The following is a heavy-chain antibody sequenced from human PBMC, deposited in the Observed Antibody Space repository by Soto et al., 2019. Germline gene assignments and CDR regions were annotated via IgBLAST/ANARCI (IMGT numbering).Heavy chain of an antibody. CDR1: GGSISSTSHH. D-gene: IGHD6-13*01. Sequence: PSETLSLTCTVSGGSISSTSHHWAWIRQPPGKGLEWIGSIYYSGTTYYNPSLKSRLTIFVDTSKNQFSLKLSSVTAADTALYYCKREGSSPSKYWSQGTLVTVS. CDR3: KREGSSPSKY. CDR2: IYYSGTT. V-gene: IGHV4-39*02. J-gene: IGHJ4*02.